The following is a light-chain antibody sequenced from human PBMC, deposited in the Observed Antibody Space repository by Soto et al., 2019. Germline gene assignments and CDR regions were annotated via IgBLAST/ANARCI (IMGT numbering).Light chain of an antibody. CDR1: SSDVGDNY. Sequence: QSVLTQPPSASGSPGQSVTISCTGTSSDVGDNYVSWYQQHLGKAPKLIIYEVSNRPSGVSNRFSASKSGNTASLTISGLQAEDEAAYYCNSYTSTSTYVFGTGTKVTVL. CDR2: EVS. V-gene: IGLV2-14*01. CDR3: NSYTSTSTYV. J-gene: IGLJ1*01.